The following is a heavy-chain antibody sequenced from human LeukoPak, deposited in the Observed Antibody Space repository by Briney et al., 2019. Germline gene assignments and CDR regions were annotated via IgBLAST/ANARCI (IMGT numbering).Heavy chain of an antibody. Sequence: SGGSLRLSCAASGFTLSSYAISWVRQAPGKGLEWVSAISDTGNTYHADSVKGRFTISRDSSKNTLFLQMNRLRPEDAAVYYCAKAPVTTCRGAFCYPFDYWGLGTLVTVSS. CDR1: GFTLSSYA. J-gene: IGHJ4*02. V-gene: IGHV3-23*01. CDR2: ISDTGNT. D-gene: IGHD2-15*01. CDR3: AKAPVTTCRGAFCYPFDY.